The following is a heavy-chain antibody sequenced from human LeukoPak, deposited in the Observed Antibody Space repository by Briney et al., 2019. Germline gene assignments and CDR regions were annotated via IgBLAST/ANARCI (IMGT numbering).Heavy chain of an antibody. CDR2: IKQDGSEK. J-gene: IGHJ5*02. CDR1: GFTLSNYW. CDR3: ARDQGGLLWFGELFPITDNWFDP. Sequence: PGGSLRLSCAASGFTLSNYWMSWVRQAPGKGLEWVANIKQDGSEKYYVDSVKGRFTISRDNAKNSPYLQMNSLRAEDTAVYYCARDQGGLLWFGELFPITDNWFDPWGQGTLVTVSS. D-gene: IGHD3-10*01. V-gene: IGHV3-7*01.